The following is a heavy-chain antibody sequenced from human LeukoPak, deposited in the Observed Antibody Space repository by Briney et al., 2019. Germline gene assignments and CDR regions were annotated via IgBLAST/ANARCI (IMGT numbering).Heavy chain of an antibody. CDR3: AKHLRIVGATAFDY. CDR1: GFTFSDYY. V-gene: IGHV4-59*01. CDR2: IYYSGST. Sequence: SGGSLRLSCAASGFTFSDYYWSWIRQPPGKGLEWIGYIYYSGSTNYNPSLKSRVTISVDTSKNQFSLKLSSVTAADTAVYYCAKHLRIVGATAFDYWGQGTLVTVSS. D-gene: IGHD1-26*01. J-gene: IGHJ4*02.